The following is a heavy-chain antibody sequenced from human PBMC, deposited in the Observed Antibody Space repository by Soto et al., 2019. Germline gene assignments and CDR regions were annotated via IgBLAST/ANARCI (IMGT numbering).Heavy chain of an antibody. CDR2: ISSSSSYI. V-gene: IGHV3-21*01. J-gene: IGHJ6*02. CDR3: AREHKTNLTYFPYYYYGTDV. CDR1: GFTFSSYS. Sequence: EVQLVESGGGLVKPGGSLTLSCAASGFTFSSYSMNWVRQAPGKGLEWVSSISSSSSYIYYADSVKGRFTISRDNAKNSLYLQMISLRAEDTAVYYCAREHKTNLTYFPYYYYGTDVWCQGTTLTVSS. D-gene: IGHD2-21*01.